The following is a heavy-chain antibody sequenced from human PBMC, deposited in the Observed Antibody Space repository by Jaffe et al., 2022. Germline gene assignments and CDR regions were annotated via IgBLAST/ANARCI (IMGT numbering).Heavy chain of an antibody. CDR3: AKDINPGRYCSGGSCYSNWFDP. Sequence: EVQLVESGGVVVQPGGSLRLSCAASGFTFDDYTMHWVRQAPGKGLEWVSLISWDGGSTYYADSVKGRFTISRDNSKNSLYLQMNSLRTEDTALYYCAKDINPGRYCSGGSCYSNWFDPWGQGTLVTVSS. CDR1: GFTFDDYT. V-gene: IGHV3-43*01. D-gene: IGHD2-15*01. CDR2: ISWDGGST. J-gene: IGHJ5*02.